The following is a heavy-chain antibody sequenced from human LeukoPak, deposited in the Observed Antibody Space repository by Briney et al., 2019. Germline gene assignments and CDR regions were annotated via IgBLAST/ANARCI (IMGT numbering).Heavy chain of an antibody. CDR1: GGSISSYY. D-gene: IGHD3-10*01. V-gene: IGHV4-59*01. CDR2: IYYSGST. CDR3: AGVLWFGEFINWFDP. J-gene: IGHJ5*02. Sequence: SETLSLTCTVSGGSISSYYWSWIRQPPGKGLEWIGYIYYSGSTNYNPSLKSRVTISVDTSKNQFSLKLSSVTAADTAVYYCAGVLWFGEFINWFDPWGQGTLVTVSS.